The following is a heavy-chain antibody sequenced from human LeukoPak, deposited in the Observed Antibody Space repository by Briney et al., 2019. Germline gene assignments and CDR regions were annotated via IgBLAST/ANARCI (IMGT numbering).Heavy chain of an antibody. CDR1: GFTFDDYS. D-gene: IGHD1-26*01. Sequence: GGSLRLSCGASGFTFDDYSIHWVRHAPGKSLEGASLITWDGGSTYYADSVKGRLTISRDNRKNSVYLQMNSLRIEDTAFYYCAKDLGTGSYYEAFDYWGQGTLVTVSS. CDR2: ITWDGGST. CDR3: AKDLGTGSYYEAFDY. V-gene: IGHV3-43*01. J-gene: IGHJ4*02.